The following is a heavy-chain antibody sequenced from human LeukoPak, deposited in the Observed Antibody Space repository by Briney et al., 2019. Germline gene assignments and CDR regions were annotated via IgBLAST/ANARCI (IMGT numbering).Heavy chain of an antibody. CDR1: GFTFSSYA. J-gene: IGHJ3*02. D-gene: IGHD3-9*01. CDR3: AKDRPVRYFDWLPAFDI. V-gene: IGHV3-23*01. CDR2: ISGSGGST. Sequence: PGGSLRLSCAASGFTFSSYAMSWVRQAPGKGLDWVSAISGSGGSTYYADSVKGRFTISRDNSKNTLYLQMNSLRAEDTAVYYCAKDRPVRYFDWLPAFDIWGQGTMVTVSS.